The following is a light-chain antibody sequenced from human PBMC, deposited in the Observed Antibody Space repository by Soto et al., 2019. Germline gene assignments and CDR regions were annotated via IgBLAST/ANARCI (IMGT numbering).Light chain of an antibody. Sequence: DIQMTQSPSTLSASVGDRVTITCRASQRISSWLAWYQQKPGKAPKVLIYDASSLEGGVPSRFSGSGSGTEFTLTISSLQPDDFATYYCQQYNIYPVTFGQGTKLEIK. J-gene: IGKJ2*01. CDR3: QQYNIYPVT. CDR1: QRISSW. V-gene: IGKV1-5*01. CDR2: DAS.